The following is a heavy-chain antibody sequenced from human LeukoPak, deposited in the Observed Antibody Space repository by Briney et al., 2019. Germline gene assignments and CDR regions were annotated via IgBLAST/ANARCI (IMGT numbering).Heavy chain of an antibody. CDR2: ISWNSGSI. Sequence: PGGSLRLSCAASGFTFDDYAMRWVRQAPGKGLEWVSGISWNSGSIGYADSVKGRFTISRDNAKNSLYLQMNSLRAEDMALYYCAKGTSLGGHLSDYFDYWGQGTLVTVSS. CDR1: GFTFDDYA. D-gene: IGHD3-16*01. J-gene: IGHJ4*02. V-gene: IGHV3-9*03. CDR3: AKGTSLGGHLSDYFDY.